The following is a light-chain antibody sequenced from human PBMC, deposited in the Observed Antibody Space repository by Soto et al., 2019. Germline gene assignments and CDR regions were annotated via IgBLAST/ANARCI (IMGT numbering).Light chain of an antibody. CDR2: GAS. CDR3: QHYGSSLWT. CDR1: QRVSSSY. Sequence: EIVLTQSPGTLSLSPGERATLSCRASQRVSSSYLAWYQQKPVQAPRLLIYGASSRDTGIPDRFSGSGSGTDFTLTISRLEPEDFAVYYCQHYGSSLWTFGQGTKVEIK. J-gene: IGKJ1*01. V-gene: IGKV3-20*01.